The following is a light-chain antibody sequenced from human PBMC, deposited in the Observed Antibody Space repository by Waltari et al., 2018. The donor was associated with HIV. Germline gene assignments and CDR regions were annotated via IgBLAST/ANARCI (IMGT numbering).Light chain of an antibody. V-gene: IGKV4-1*01. CDR1: PSVLYSSNNKNY. CDR2: WSS. CDR3: QQYYSSLMYT. Sequence: DIVLTESQDSLAVSLGERATINCKSSPSVLYSSNNKNYLAWYQQKPVQPPKLLIYWSSIREPGVPDRFIGGGSGTDFTLTISSLQAEDVAVYYCQQYYSSLMYTFGQGTKLEIK. J-gene: IGKJ2*01.